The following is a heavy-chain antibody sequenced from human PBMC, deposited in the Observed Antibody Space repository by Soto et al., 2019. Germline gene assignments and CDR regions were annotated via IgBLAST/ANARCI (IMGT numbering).Heavy chain of an antibody. CDR3: VRVGGYYGDYPNFDY. Sequence: QVQLQESGPGLVKPSETLSLTCTVSGSSISPYYWSWIRQPPGKGLEWIGSIYYSGSTKYNPSLRSRLTISVDTPKNQFSLRLSSVTAADTAVYYCVRVGGYYGDYPNFDYWGQGTLVTVSS. D-gene: IGHD4-17*01. CDR1: GSSISPYY. J-gene: IGHJ4*02. CDR2: IYYSGST. V-gene: IGHV4-59*01.